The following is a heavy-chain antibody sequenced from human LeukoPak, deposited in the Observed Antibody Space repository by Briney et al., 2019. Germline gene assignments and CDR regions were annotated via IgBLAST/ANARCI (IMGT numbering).Heavy chain of an antibody. D-gene: IGHD5-12*01. V-gene: IGHV3-48*03. CDR1: GFTFSNYA. Sequence: PGGSLRLSCAASGFTFSNYAMNWVRQAPGKGLEWASFIATSGGITYYIDSLKGRFTISRDNAKNSLYLQMSSLRAEDTAVYFRARDVGSGYDAFDIWGQGTMVSVSS. J-gene: IGHJ3*02. CDR2: IATSGGIT. CDR3: ARDVGSGYDAFDI.